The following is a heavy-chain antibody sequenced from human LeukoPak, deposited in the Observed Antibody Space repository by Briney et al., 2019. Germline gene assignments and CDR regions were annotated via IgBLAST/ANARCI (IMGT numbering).Heavy chain of an antibody. J-gene: IGHJ6*02. V-gene: IGHV3-30-3*01. D-gene: IGHD2-2*01. CDR3: ARDAGSSTSSGKYYYYYGMDV. CDR1: GFTFSSYA. Sequence: ERSLRLSCAASGFTFSSYAMHWVRQAPGKGLEWVAVISYDGSNKYYADSVKGRFTISRDNSKNTLYLQMNSLRAEDTAVYYCARDAGSSTSSGKYYYYYGMDVWGQGTTVTVSS. CDR2: ISYDGSNK.